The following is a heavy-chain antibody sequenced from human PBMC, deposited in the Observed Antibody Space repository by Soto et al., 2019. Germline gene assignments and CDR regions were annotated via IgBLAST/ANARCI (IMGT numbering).Heavy chain of an antibody. J-gene: IGHJ4*02. CDR3: ARGHYDSSGYYDFDY. D-gene: IGHD3-22*01. V-gene: IGHV3-23*01. Sequence: GGSLRVSCAASGFTFSSYAMSWVRQAPGKGLEWVSAISGSGGSTYYADSVKGRFTISRDNSKNTLYLQMNSLRAEDTAVYYCARGHYDSSGYYDFDYWGQGTLVTVS. CDR2: ISGSGGST. CDR1: GFTFSSYA.